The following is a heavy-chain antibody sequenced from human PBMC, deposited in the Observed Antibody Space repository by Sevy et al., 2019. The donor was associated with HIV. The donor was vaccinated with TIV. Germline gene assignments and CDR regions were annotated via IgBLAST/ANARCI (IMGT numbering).Heavy chain of an antibody. J-gene: IGHJ6*03. V-gene: IGHV4-34*01. Sequence: SETLSLTCAVYGASFSDYSWTWIRQPPGKGLEWIGEINLIGSTNFNPSLKSRVTIFTDMAKTQFSLRLRSVTAADTAVYYCARSLHSKFISCSYCMDVWGRGTTVTVSS. CDR1: GASFSDYS. D-gene: IGHD6-13*01. CDR2: INLIGST. CDR3: ARSLHSKFISCSYCMDV.